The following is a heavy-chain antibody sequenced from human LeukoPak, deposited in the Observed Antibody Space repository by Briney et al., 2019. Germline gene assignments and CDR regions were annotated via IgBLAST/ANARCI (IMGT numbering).Heavy chain of an antibody. V-gene: IGHV3-23*01. CDR1: GFTFNTYG. CDR2: ISSSGSGT. CDR3: AKDIAVATITMGFDY. J-gene: IGHJ4*02. D-gene: IGHD5-12*01. Sequence: PGGSLRLSCAASGFTFNTYGMSWVRQAPGKGLEWVSTISSSGSGTYYAGSVKGRFTISRDNSKNTLYLQMNSLRTEDTALYYCAKDIAVATITMGFDYWGQGTLVTVSS.